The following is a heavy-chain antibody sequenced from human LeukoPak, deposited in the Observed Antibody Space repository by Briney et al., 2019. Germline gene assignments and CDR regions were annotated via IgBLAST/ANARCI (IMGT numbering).Heavy chain of an antibody. CDR2: IYTSGST. CDR1: GGSISSYY. Sequence: SETLSLTCAVPGGSISSYYWSWIRQPAGKGLEWIGRIYTSGSTNYNPSLKSRVTMSVDTSKNQFSLKLSSVTAADTAVYYCATLGYFWSGWTDYWGQGTLVTVSS. CDR3: ATLGYFWSGWTDY. V-gene: IGHV4-59*10. J-gene: IGHJ4*02. D-gene: IGHD3-3*01.